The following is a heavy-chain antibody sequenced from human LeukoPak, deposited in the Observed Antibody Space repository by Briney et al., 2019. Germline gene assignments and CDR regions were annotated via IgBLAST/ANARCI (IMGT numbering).Heavy chain of an antibody. V-gene: IGHV1-18*01. Sequence: ASVKVSCKASGYTFTGYGISWVRQAPGQGLEWMGWISAYNGNTNYAQKLQGRVTMTTDTSTSTAYMELRSLRSDDTAVYYCAREPLERGIYYMDVWGKGTTVTVSS. J-gene: IGHJ6*03. CDR1: GYTFTGYG. CDR3: AREPLERGIYYMDV. D-gene: IGHD2-15*01. CDR2: ISAYNGNT.